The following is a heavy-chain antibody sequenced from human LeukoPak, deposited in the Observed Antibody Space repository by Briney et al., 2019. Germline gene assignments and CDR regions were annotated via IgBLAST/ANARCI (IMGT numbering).Heavy chain of an antibody. D-gene: IGHD3-10*01. CDR2: INPNSGGT. Sequence: ASVKVSCKASGYTFTGYYMHWVRQAPGQGLEWMGWINPNSGGTNYAQKFQGRVTMTRDTSISTAYMELSRLRSDDTAVYYCARDSLVPYGSGSYSSDSWGQGTLVTVSS. CDR3: ARDSLVPYGSGSYSSDS. J-gene: IGHJ5*01. CDR1: GYTFTGYY. V-gene: IGHV1-2*02.